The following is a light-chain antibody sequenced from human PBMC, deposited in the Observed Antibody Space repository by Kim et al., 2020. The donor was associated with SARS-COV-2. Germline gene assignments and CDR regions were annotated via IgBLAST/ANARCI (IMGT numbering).Light chain of an antibody. V-gene: IGKV4-1*01. Sequence: SATLNCKSSQTVLYNSNNKNYLAWYQHKPGQAPKLLIYWASIRESGVSDRFSGSGSETDFTLTISSLQAEDVAVYYCQQYYSTPPSFGQGTKLEI. CDR1: QTVLYNSNNKNY. CDR2: WAS. J-gene: IGKJ2*03. CDR3: QQYYSTPPS.